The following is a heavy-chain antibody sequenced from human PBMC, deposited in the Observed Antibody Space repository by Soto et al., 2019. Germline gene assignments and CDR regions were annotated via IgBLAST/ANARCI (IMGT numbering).Heavy chain of an antibody. D-gene: IGHD1-26*01. Sequence: SETLSLTCTVYGCSISSYYWSWIRQPPGKELQYIGYIYYSGSTNYNPSLKSRVTISDDTSTNQFSLTLSSVTAADTAVYYCARCWWEREGYVMDFWGPGTTVTVSS. CDR2: IYYSGST. CDR1: GCSISSYY. CDR3: ARCWWEREGYVMDF. J-gene: IGHJ6*02. V-gene: IGHV4-59*08.